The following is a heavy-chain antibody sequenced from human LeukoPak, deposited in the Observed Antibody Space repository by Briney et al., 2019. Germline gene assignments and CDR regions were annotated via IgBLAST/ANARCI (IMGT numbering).Heavy chain of an antibody. V-gene: IGHV2-70*17. Sequence: SGHTLVNPTQTLTLTCTFSGFSLSTRGMCVSWIRQPPGKALEWLARIDWDDDKFYRTSLKTRLTISKDTSKNQVVLTMTNMDPVDTATYYCARTRTSSPFDYWGQGTLVTVYS. CDR3: ARTRTSSPFDY. J-gene: IGHJ4*02. D-gene: IGHD6-13*01. CDR1: GFSLSTRGMC. CDR2: IDWDDDK.